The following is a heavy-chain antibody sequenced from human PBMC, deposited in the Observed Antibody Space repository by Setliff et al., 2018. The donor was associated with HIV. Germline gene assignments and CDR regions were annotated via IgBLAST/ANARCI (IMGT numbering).Heavy chain of an antibody. CDR3: TKEYHTAATGTRVANYFDY. D-gene: IGHD6-13*01. J-gene: IGHJ4*02. Sequence: SVKVSCKASGGTFSSYAISWVRQAPGQGLEWMGGIIPIFGTANYAQKFQGRVTITRDTSTSTVYMEMSSLRSEDTAIYYCTKEYHTAATGTRVANYFDYWGQGTLVTVSS. V-gene: IGHV1-69*05. CDR1: GGTFSSYA. CDR2: IIPIFGTA.